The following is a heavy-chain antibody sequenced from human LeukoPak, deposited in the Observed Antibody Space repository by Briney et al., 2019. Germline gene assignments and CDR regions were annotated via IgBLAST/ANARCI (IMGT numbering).Heavy chain of an antibody. CDR2: ISGSGGST. CDR3: AKDPYGTRYFDY. CDR1: GFTFSSYA. V-gene: IGHV3-23*01. J-gene: IGHJ4*02. D-gene: IGHD2-2*01. Sequence: QPGGSLRLSCAASGFTFSSYAMSWVRQAPGKGLEWVSAISGSGGSTYYADSVKGRFTISRDISKNTLYLQMNSLRAEDTAVYYCAKDPYGTRYFDYWGQGTLVTVSS.